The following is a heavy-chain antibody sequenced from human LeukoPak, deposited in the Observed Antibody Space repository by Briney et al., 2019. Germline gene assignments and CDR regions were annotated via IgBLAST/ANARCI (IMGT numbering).Heavy chain of an antibody. CDR3: ARLNSGSYYFDY. D-gene: IGHD1-26*01. Sequence: KSSETLSLTCTVSGGSVSSYYWSWIRQPPGKGLEWIGYVYYSGSTNYNPSLKSRVTISVDTSKNQFSLKLSSVTAADTAVYYCARLNSGSYYFDYWGQGTLVTVSS. CDR2: VYYSGST. J-gene: IGHJ4*02. V-gene: IGHV4-59*02. CDR1: GGSVSSYY.